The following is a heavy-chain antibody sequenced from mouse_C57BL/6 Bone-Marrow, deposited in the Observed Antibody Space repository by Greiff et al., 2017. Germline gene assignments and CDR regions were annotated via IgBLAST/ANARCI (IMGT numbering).Heavy chain of an antibody. J-gene: IGHJ4*01. CDR1: GYTFTNYW. CDR3: ARSYDYDDYTMDD. Sequence: QVQLQQSGAELVKPGASVKLSCKASGYTFTNYWMHWVKQRPGQGLEWIGMMHPNGGSPDYNEKFKSEATLSVDKSSRTAYMELSSLTSEDSAVYYCARSYDYDDYTMDDWGQGTSVTVSS. D-gene: IGHD2-4*01. CDR2: MHPNGGSP. V-gene: IGHV1-64*01.